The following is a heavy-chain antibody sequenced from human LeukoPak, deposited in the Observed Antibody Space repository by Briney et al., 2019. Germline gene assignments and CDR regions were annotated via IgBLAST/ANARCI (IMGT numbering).Heavy chain of an antibody. CDR3: AREENCSGGSCYSGAFDI. CDR2: IYYSGST. V-gene: IGHV4-59*01. Sequence: SETLSLTCTVSGESISGFYWTWIRQPPGKGLEWIGYIYYSGSTNYNPSLKSRVTISVDTSKNQFSLKLSSVTAADTAVYYCAREENCSGGSCYSGAFDIWGQGTMVTVSS. CDR1: GESISGFY. J-gene: IGHJ3*02. D-gene: IGHD2-15*01.